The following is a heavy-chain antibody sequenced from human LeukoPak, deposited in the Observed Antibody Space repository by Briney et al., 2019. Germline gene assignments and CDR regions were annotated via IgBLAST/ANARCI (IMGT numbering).Heavy chain of an antibody. CDR1: GGSISSSSYY. D-gene: IGHD6-19*01. Sequence: SETLSLTCTVSGGSISSSSYYWGWIRQPPGKGLEWIGSIYYSGNTYYNPSLKSRVTISVDTSKNQFSLKLSSVTAADTAVYYCARQVLAVAGTGYFDYWGPGTLVTVSS. V-gene: IGHV4-39*01. J-gene: IGHJ4*02. CDR2: IYYSGNT. CDR3: ARQVLAVAGTGYFDY.